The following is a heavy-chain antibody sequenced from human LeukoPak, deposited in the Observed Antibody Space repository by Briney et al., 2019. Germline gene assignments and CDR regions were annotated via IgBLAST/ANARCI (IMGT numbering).Heavy chain of an antibody. J-gene: IGHJ5*02. CDR1: GYTFTSYG. CDR2: ISAYNGNT. Sequence: ASVKVSCKASGYTFTSYGISWVRQAPGQGLEWMGWISAYNGNTNYAQKLQGRVTMTTDTSTSTAYMGLRSLRSDDTAVYYCARDLPSDYDILTGYHEVNWIDPRGQGTLVTVSS. D-gene: IGHD3-9*01. V-gene: IGHV1-18*04. CDR3: ARDLPSDYDILTGYHEVNWIDP.